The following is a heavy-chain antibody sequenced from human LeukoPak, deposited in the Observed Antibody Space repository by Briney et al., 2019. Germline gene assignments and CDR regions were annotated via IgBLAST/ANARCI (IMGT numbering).Heavy chain of an antibody. D-gene: IGHD2-21*02. J-gene: IGHJ4*02. CDR3: ASFVVVTATFDY. V-gene: IGHV4-31*03. CDR1: GVSISSGGYY. Sequence: PSETLSLPCTVSGVSISSGGYYWSWIRQHPGKGLEWIGYIYYSGSTYYNPSLKSRVTISVDTSKNQFSLKLSSVTAADTAVYYCASFVVVTATFDYWGQGTLVTVSS. CDR2: IYYSGST.